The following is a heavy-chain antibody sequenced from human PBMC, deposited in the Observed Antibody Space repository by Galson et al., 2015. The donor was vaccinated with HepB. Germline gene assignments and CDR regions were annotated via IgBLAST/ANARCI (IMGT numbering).Heavy chain of an antibody. CDR2: IIPIFGTA. CDR1: GGTFSSYA. J-gene: IGHJ4*02. CDR3: ARELSYGSGSSDY. V-gene: IGHV1-69*13. Sequence: SVKVSCKASGGTFSSYAISWVRQAPGQGLEWMGGIIPIFGTANYAQKFQGRVTITADESTSTAYMELSSLRSEDTAVYYCARELSYGSGSSDYWGQGTLVTVSS. D-gene: IGHD3-10*01.